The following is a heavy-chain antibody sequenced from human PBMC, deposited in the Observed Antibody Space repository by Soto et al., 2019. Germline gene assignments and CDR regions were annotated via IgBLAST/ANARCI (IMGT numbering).Heavy chain of an antibody. CDR1: GGSISSYY. V-gene: IGHV4-59*12. CDR2: IYYSGST. CDR3: ARDHIAPTILFDS. D-gene: IGHD5-12*01. J-gene: IGHJ4*02. Sequence: SETLSLTCTVSGGSISSYYWSWIRQPPGKGLEWIGYIYYSGSTNYNPSLKSRVTISVDTSKNQFSLKLSSVTASDTAVYYCARDHIAPTILFDSWGQGTLVTVSS.